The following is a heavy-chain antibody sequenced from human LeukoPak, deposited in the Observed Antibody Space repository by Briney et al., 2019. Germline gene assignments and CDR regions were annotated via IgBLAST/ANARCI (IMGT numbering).Heavy chain of an antibody. CDR2: ISGSGGST. D-gene: IGHD7-27*01. CDR3: AKEETWGPGLYYYYYMDV. CDR1: GFTFSSYA. J-gene: IGHJ6*03. Sequence: QSGGSLRLSCAASGFTFSSYAMSWVRQAPGKGLEWVSAISGSGGSTYYADSVKGRFTISRDNSKNTLYLQMNSLRAEDTAVYYCAKEETWGPGLYYYYYMDVWGKGTTVTVSS. V-gene: IGHV3-23*01.